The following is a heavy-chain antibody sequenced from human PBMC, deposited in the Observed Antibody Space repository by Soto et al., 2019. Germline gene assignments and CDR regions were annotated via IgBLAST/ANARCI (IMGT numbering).Heavy chain of an antibody. D-gene: IGHD6-13*01. J-gene: IGHJ5*02. CDR2: IWYDGSTK. CDR1: GFTFSSYG. V-gene: IGHV3-33*01. Sequence: QVQLVESGGGVVQPGKSLRLSCAASGFTFSSYGMHWVRQAPGKGLEWVAVIWYDGSTKYYADSVKGRFTISRDNSKNTLYLQMNSLRAEDTAVYYCAREWEIAAAGNRNWFDRWGQGTLVTVSP. CDR3: AREWEIAAAGNRNWFDR.